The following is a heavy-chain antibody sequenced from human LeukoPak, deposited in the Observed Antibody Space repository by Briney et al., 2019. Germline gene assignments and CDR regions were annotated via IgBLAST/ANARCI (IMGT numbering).Heavy chain of an antibody. D-gene: IGHD3-22*01. CDR1: EFTFSSYG. V-gene: IGHV3-30*02. CDR3: AKRRYDSSGHFDS. Sequence: GGSLRLSCAASEFTFSSYGMHWVRQAPGKGLEWVAFIRYDGSNKYYADSVKGRFTISKDNSKNTLYMRMSSLRAEDTAVYYCAKRRYDSSGHFDSWGQGTLVTVSS. CDR2: IRYDGSNK. J-gene: IGHJ4*02.